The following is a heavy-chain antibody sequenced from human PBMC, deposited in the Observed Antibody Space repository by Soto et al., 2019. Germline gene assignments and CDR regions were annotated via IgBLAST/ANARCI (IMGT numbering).Heavy chain of an antibody. D-gene: IGHD3-3*01. V-gene: IGHV4-31*03. Sequence: QVQLQESGPGLVKPSQTLSLTCTVSGGSISSGGYYWSWIRQHPGKGLEWIGYIYYSGSTYYNPSLKSRVTISVDTSKNQFSLKLSSVTAADTAVYYCASQAPRITIFGVVAPLDYWGQGTLVTVSS. J-gene: IGHJ4*02. CDR1: GGSISSGGYY. CDR2: IYYSGST. CDR3: ASQAPRITIFGVVAPLDY.